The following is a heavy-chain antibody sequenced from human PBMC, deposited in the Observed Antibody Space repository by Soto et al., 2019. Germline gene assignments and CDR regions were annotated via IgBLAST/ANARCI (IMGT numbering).Heavy chain of an antibody. CDR3: ARPRGTANSASDI. Sequence: DVELVESGGDLVKSGGSLTLSCAASGFTLRNHWMHWVRLSPGEGLVGVSRISPDGSWTDYADSVKGRFTISRDNAKNTLYLQMNSLRTEDTAVYYCARPRGTANSASDIWGRGTKVTVSS. V-gene: IGHV3-74*01. D-gene: IGHD2-21*02. J-gene: IGHJ3*02. CDR2: ISPDGSWT. CDR1: GFTLRNHW.